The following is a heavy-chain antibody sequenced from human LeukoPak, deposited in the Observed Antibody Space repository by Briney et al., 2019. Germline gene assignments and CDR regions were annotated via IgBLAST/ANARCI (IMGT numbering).Heavy chain of an antibody. D-gene: IGHD4-17*01. Sequence: SETLSLTCAVYGGSLSGYYWSWIRQPPGKGLEWIGEINHSGSTNYNPSLKSRVTILVDTSKNQFSLKLSSVTAADTAVYYCARGHSPVTTKVSYFQHWGQGTLVTVSS. CDR1: GGSLSGYY. CDR3: ARGHSPVTTKVSYFQH. V-gene: IGHV4-34*01. J-gene: IGHJ1*01. CDR2: INHSGST.